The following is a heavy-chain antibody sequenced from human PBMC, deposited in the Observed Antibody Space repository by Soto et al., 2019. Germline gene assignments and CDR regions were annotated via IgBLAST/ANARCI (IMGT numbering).Heavy chain of an antibody. CDR3: AKGPALFDY. CDR2: ISYDGSNK. Sequence: GGSLRLSCAASGFTFSSYAMHWVRQAPGKGLEWVAVISYDGSNKYYADSVKGRFTISRDNSKNTLYLQMNSLRAEDTAVYYCAKGPALFDYCGQGTLVTGSS. D-gene: IGHD2-2*01. J-gene: IGHJ4*02. V-gene: IGHV3-30-3*01. CDR1: GFTFSSYA.